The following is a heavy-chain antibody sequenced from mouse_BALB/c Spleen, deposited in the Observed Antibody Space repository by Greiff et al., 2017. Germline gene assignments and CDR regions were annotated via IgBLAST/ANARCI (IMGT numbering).Heavy chain of an antibody. CDR1: GYSITSGYY. V-gene: IGHV3-6*02. J-gene: IGHJ4*01. Sequence: EVKLQESGPGLVKPSQSLSLTCSVTGYSITSGYYWNWIRQFPGNKLEWMGYISYDGSNNYNPSLKNRISITRDTSKNQFFLKLNSVTTEDTATYYCARAPFYYGYAMDYGGQGTSGTVSS. CDR2: ISYDGSN. CDR3: ARAPFYYGYAMDY. D-gene: IGHD1-1*01.